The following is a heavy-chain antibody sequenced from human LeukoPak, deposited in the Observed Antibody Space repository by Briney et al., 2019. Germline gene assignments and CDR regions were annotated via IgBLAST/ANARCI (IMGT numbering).Heavy chain of an antibody. CDR2: IWYDGSNK. CDR3: ARDLKVYGDYGLENFDY. V-gene: IGHV3-33*01. D-gene: IGHD4-17*01. Sequence: PGGSLRLSCAASGFTFSSYRMHWVRQAPGKGLEWVAVIWYDGSNKYYADSVKGRFTISRDNSKNTLYLQMNSLRAEDTAVYYCARDLKVYGDYGLENFDYWGQGTLVTVSS. CDR1: GFTFSSYR. J-gene: IGHJ4*02.